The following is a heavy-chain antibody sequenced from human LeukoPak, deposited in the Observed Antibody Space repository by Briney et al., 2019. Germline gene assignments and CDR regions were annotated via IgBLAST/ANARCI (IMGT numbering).Heavy chain of an antibody. D-gene: IGHD1-20*01. CDR3: ARVRYNWNGGYFDY. CDR2: INHSGST. CDR1: GGSFSGYY. V-gene: IGHV4-34*01. J-gene: IGHJ4*02. Sequence: PSETLSLTCAGYGGSFSGYYWSWIRQPSGKGLEWIGEINHSGSTNYNPSLKSRVTISVDTSKNQFSPKLSSVTAADTAVYYCARVRYNWNGGYFDYWGQGTLVTVSS.